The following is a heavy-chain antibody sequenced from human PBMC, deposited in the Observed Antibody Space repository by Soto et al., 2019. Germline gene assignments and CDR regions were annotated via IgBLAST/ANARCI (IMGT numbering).Heavy chain of an antibody. D-gene: IGHD3-10*01. CDR2: INPSGGST. J-gene: IGHJ6*02. CDR1: GFTFTSYY. Sequence: ASVKVSCKSPGFTFTSYYMYWVRHAPGKGLEWMGIINPSGGSTSYAQKFQGRVTMTRDTSTSTVYMELSSLRSEDTAVYYCARTITASYYYGSGSCPYYYYGMDVWGQGTTVTVSS. CDR3: ARTITASYYYGSGSCPYYYYGMDV. V-gene: IGHV1-46*01.